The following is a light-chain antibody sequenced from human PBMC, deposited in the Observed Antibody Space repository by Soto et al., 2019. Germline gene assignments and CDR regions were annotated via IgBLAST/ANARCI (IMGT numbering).Light chain of an antibody. CDR1: QSISSSF. Sequence: IVLTQSPVILSLSPWEIASLSGGASQSISSSFLAWYQQKPGQAPRLLIYGASSRATGIPDRFSGTGSETDFTLTISRLEPEDFAVYYCQQYDNSPITFGQGTRLEIK. CDR3: QQYDNSPIT. V-gene: IGKV3-20*01. J-gene: IGKJ5*01. CDR2: GAS.